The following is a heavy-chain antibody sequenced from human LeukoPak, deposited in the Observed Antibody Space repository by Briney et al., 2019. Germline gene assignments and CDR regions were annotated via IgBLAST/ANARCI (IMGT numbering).Heavy chain of an antibody. D-gene: IGHD3-3*01. Sequence: AGGSLRLPCAASGFTFSSYWMHWVRQAPGKGLVWVSRINSDGSSTSYADSVKGRFTISRDNAKNTLYLQMNSLRAEDTAVYYCARAFSYSYGMDVWGQGTTVTVSS. CDR1: GFTFSSYW. CDR3: ARAFSYSYGMDV. J-gene: IGHJ6*02. CDR2: INSDGSST. V-gene: IGHV3-74*01.